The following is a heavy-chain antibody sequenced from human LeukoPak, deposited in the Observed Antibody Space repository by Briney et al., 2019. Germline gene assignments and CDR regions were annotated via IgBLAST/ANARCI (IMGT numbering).Heavy chain of an antibody. CDR2: ISGSGAST. CDR1: RFTISSYS. CDR3: AKGHLGYGDYVWGIYYYGMDV. Sequence: GGSLRLSCAPFRFTISSYSLSCVSQHPGKGLEWVSSISGSGASTFYADSLTGRSSLYTDNSTNTLYRQMNSMRAEDTAVYYCAKGHLGYGDYVWGIYYYGMDVWGQGTTVTVSS. V-gene: IGHV3-23*01. J-gene: IGHJ6*02. D-gene: IGHD4-17*01.